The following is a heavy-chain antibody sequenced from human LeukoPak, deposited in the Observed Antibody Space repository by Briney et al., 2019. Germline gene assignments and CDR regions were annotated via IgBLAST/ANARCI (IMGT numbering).Heavy chain of an antibody. J-gene: IGHJ4*02. V-gene: IGHV4-59*01. CDR3: ARVGDTLTGYCFDN. D-gene: IGHD3-9*01. CDR2: IYYSGST. Sequence: SETLSLTCTVSGGSISTNYWSWIRPPPGKGLEWIGYIYYSGSTDYNPSLRGRATISVDTSKNQFSLKLSSVTAADTAFYYCARVGDTLTGYCFDNWGQGTLVTVSS. CDR1: GGSISTNY.